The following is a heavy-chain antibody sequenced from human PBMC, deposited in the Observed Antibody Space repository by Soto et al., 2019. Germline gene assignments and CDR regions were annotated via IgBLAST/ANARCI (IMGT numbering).Heavy chain of an antibody. Sequence: XASLRLSCAASGFTFSSYEMNWVRQAPGKGLEWVSYISSSGSTIYYADSVKGRFTISRDNAKNSLYLQMNSLRAEDTAVYYCARDIVVVAATRWFDPWGQGTLVTVSS. V-gene: IGHV3-48*03. CDR2: ISSSGSTI. J-gene: IGHJ5*02. CDR1: GFTFSSYE. D-gene: IGHD2-15*01. CDR3: ARDIVVVAATRWFDP.